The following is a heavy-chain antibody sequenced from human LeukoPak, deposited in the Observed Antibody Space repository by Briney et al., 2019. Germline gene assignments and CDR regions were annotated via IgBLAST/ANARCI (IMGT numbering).Heavy chain of an antibody. CDR2: ISYDGSNK. CDR1: GFTFSSYG. Sequence: GRSLRLSCAASGFTFSSYGMHWVRQAPGKGLEWAAAISYDGSNKYYADSVKGRFTISRDNSKNTLYLQMNSLRAEDTAVYYSAKDIEHYYGSGKRSPQDYWGQGTLVTVSS. D-gene: IGHD3-10*01. V-gene: IGHV3-30*18. J-gene: IGHJ4*02. CDR3: AKDIEHYYGSGKRSPQDY.